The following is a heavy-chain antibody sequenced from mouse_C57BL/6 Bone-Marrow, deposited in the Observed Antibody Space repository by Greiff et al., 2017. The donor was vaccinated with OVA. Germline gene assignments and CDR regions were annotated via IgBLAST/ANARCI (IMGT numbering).Heavy chain of an antibody. CDR3: ARHESNYVDYYAMDY. V-gene: IGHV2-6-1*01. CDR1: GFSLTSYG. J-gene: IGHJ4*01. Sequence: QVQLKESGPGLVAPSQSLSITCTVSGFSLTSYGVHWVRQPPGKGLEWLVVIWSDGSTTYNSALKSRLSIRKDNSKCQVFLKMNSLQTDDTAMYYCARHESNYVDYYAMDYWGQGTSVTVSS. D-gene: IGHD2-5*01. CDR2: IWSDGST.